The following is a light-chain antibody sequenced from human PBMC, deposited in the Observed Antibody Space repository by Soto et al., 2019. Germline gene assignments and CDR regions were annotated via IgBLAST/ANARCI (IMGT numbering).Light chain of an antibody. V-gene: IGKV1-9*01. CDR3: QQLNSYPRVT. J-gene: IGKJ4*01. CDR1: QGISSY. CDR2: AAS. Sequence: DIQLTQSPSFLSASVGDRVTITCRASQGISSYLAWYQQKPGKAPKLLIYAASTLQSGVPSRFSGSGSGTEFTPTISSLQPEDFATYYCQQLNSYPRVTFGGGTKVEIK.